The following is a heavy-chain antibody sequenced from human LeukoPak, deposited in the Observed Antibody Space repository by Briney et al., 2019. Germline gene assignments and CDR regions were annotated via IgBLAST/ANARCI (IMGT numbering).Heavy chain of an antibody. J-gene: IGHJ5*02. CDR1: GGSISSYY. CDR2: IYYSGST. V-gene: IGHV4-59*08. Sequence: SSGTLSLTCTVSGGSISSYYWSWIREPPGKGLEWIGYIYYSGSTNYNPSLKSRVTISVDTSKNQFSLKLSSVTAADTAVYYCATRAWGGYSSWGQGTLVTVSS. CDR3: ATRAWGGYSS. D-gene: IGHD5-18*01.